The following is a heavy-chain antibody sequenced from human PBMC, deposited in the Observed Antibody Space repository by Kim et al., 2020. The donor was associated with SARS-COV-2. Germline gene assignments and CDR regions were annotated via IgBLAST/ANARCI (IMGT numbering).Heavy chain of an antibody. CDR3: ARHALLYKYVYYYYGMDV. CDR1: GGSISSSSYY. D-gene: IGHD1-1*01. V-gene: IGHV4-39*01. Sequence: SETLSLTCTVSGGSISSSSYYWGWIRQPPGKGLEWIGSIYYSGSTYYNPSLKSRVTISVDTSKNQFSLKLSSVTAADTAVYYCARHALLYKYVYYYYGMDVWGQGTTVTVSS. J-gene: IGHJ6*02. CDR2: IYYSGST.